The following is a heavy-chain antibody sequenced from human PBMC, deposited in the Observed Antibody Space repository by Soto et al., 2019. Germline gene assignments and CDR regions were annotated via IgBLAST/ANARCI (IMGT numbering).Heavy chain of an antibody. D-gene: IGHD6-13*01. Sequence: GASVKVSCKASGYTFTSYDINWVRQATGQGLEWMGWMNPNSGNTGYAQKFQGRVTMTRNTSISTAYMELSSLRSEDTAVYYCARGRIEAATRYYGMDVWGQGTTVTVSS. CDR2: MNPNSGNT. CDR3: ARGRIEAATRYYGMDV. V-gene: IGHV1-8*01. CDR1: GYTFTSYD. J-gene: IGHJ6*02.